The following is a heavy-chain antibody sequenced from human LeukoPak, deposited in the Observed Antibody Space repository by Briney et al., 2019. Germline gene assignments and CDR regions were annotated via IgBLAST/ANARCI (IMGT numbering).Heavy chain of an antibody. Sequence: GVSLRLSCAASGFTFSSYSMNWVRQAPGKGLEWVSSISSSSSYIYYADSVKGRFTISRDNAKNSLYLQMNSLRAEDTAVYYCARVIGGTGDYRTNWFDPWGQGTLVTVSS. CDR3: ARVIGGTGDYRTNWFDP. D-gene: IGHD4-17*01. V-gene: IGHV3-21*01. J-gene: IGHJ5*02. CDR2: ISSSSSYI. CDR1: GFTFSSYS.